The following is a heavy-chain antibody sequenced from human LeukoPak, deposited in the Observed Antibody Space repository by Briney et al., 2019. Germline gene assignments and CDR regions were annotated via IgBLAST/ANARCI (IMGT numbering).Heavy chain of an antibody. J-gene: IGHJ4*02. CDR1: GGSINNYY. V-gene: IGHV4-59*08. D-gene: IGHD7-27*01. Sequence: PSETLSLTCSVSGGSINNYYWSWIRQPPGKGLEWIGYIYYSGSTNYNPSLESRVTISVDKSKNQFSLKLSSVTAADTAVYYCARQANWGWYIDYWGQGALVTVSS. CDR3: ARQANWGWYIDY. CDR2: IYYSGST.